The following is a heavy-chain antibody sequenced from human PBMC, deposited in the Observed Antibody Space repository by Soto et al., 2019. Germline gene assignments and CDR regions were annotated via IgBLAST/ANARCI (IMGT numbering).Heavy chain of an antibody. CDR2: IKQDGSQK. Sequence: GGSLRLSCAASGFTFSNYWMSWVRQAPGKGLEWVANIKQDGSQKWYVDSVKGRFTISRDNAKNSLYLQMNSLRAEDTAVYYCARGDYYDASGPFSDAFDIWGRGTLVTVSS. D-gene: IGHD3-22*01. CDR3: ARGDYYDASGPFSDAFDI. J-gene: IGHJ3*02. CDR1: GFTFSNYW. V-gene: IGHV3-7*04.